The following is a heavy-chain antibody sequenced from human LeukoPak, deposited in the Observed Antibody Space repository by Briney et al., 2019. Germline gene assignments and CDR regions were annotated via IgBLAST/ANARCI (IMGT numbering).Heavy chain of an antibody. CDR1: GDSISSSSYY. V-gene: IGHV4-61*02. CDR3: AKEGGFGILTGYYD. CDR2: IYTSGST. Sequence: PSETLSLTCTVSGDSISSSSYYWSWIRQPAGKGLEWIGRIYTSGSTNYNPSLKSRVTISVDTSKNQFSLKLSSVTAADTAVYYCAKEGGFGILTGYYDWGQGTLVTVSS. D-gene: IGHD3-9*01. J-gene: IGHJ4*02.